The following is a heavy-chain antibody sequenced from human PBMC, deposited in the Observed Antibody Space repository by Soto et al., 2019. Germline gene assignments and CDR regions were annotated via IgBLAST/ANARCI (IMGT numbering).Heavy chain of an antibody. D-gene: IGHD6-13*01. J-gene: IGHJ5*02. Sequence: SVKFSCKASGGTFSSYAISWVRQAPGQGLEWMGGIIPIFGTANYAQKFQGRVTITADESTSTAYMELSSLRSEDTAVYYCARQIAAARIAWFDPWGQGTQVTVSS. V-gene: IGHV1-69*13. CDR2: IIPIFGTA. CDR3: ARQIAAARIAWFDP. CDR1: GGTFSSYA.